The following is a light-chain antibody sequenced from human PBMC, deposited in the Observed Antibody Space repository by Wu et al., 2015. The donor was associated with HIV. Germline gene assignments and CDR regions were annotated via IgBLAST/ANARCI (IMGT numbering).Light chain of an antibody. V-gene: IGKV3-15*01. CDR2: GAS. J-gene: IGKJ2*03. CDR1: QSVGSK. CDR3: QQYNYWPPYS. Sequence: IVMTQSPDTLSVSPGERATLSCRASQSVGSKLAWYQQKPGQAPRLLIYGASTRATGIPARFSGSGSGTEFTLTISSLQSEDFAVYYCQQYNYWPPYSFGQGTKLEIK.